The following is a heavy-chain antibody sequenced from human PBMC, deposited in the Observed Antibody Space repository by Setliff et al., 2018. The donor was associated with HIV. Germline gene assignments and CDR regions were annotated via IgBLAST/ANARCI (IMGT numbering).Heavy chain of an antibody. V-gene: IGHV1-46*01. Sequence: ASVKVSCKASGYTFTSYYMHWVRQAPGQGLEWMGLINPSGGSASYAQKFQGRVTMTRDTSTSTVYMELSSLRSEDTAVHYCAREIGNYYDSSGYYTQTASFDYWGQGTLVTVS. D-gene: IGHD3-22*01. CDR3: AREIGNYYDSSGYYTQTASFDY. CDR1: GYTFTSYY. CDR2: INPSGGSA. J-gene: IGHJ4*02.